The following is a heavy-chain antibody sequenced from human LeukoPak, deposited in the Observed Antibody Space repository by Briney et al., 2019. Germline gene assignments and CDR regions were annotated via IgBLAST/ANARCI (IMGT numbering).Heavy chain of an antibody. Sequence: PGGSLRLSCVDSGFSFNNYAMTWVRQAPGKGLEWVSVISGSGAITYYADSVKGRFTISRDNSKNTLYLQMNSLRAEDTAVYYCAKGVAGLWGQGTLVTVSS. CDR1: GFSFNNYA. CDR2: ISGSGAIT. V-gene: IGHV3-23*01. D-gene: IGHD6-19*01. J-gene: IGHJ4*02. CDR3: AKGVAGL.